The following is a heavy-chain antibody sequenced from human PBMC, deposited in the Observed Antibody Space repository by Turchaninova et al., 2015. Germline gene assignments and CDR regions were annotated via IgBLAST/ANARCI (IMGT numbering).Heavy chain of an antibody. CDR2: ISCYNGDT. Sequence: QVQLVQSGAELKQPGASVRVSCRASGYTFSRHGISWVRQATGQGLEWMGWISCYNGDTRYAHKVQDRVSMAKDTSTSTVYMELRSLRSDDTAVYFCARDPSNTSGYYAYMDVWGKGTTVTVSS. V-gene: IGHV1-18*01. D-gene: IGHD3-22*01. CDR3: ARDPSNTSGYYAYMDV. J-gene: IGHJ6*03. CDR1: GYTFSRHG.